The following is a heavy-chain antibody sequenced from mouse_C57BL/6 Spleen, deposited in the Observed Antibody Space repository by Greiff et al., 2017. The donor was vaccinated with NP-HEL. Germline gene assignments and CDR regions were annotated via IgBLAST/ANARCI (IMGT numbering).Heavy chain of an antibody. CDR3: ARNPDGSSYGDYSIDY. D-gene: IGHD1-1*01. J-gene: IGHJ4*01. CDR1: GFSLTSYG. Sequence: QVQLKESGPGLVQPSQSLSITCTVSGFSLTSYGVHWVRQSPGKGLEWLGVIWRGGSTDYNAAFISRLSISKDNTKSQVFFKMNSLQADDTAIYYCARNPDGSSYGDYSIDYWGQGTSVTVSS. V-gene: IGHV2-2*01. CDR2: IWRGGST.